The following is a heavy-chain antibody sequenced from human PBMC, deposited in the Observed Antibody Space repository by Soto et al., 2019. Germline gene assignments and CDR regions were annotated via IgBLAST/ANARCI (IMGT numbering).Heavy chain of an antibody. D-gene: IGHD1-1*01. J-gene: IGHJ3*02. V-gene: IGHV1-18*01. CDR2: ISAYNGNT. Sequence: ASVKVSCKSSGYTFTTYGISWVRQAPGQGLEWMGWISAYNGNTNYAQKLQGRVTMTTDTSTSTAYMELRSLRSDDTAVYYCARTSSTIAPHAFDIWGQGTMVTVS. CDR1: GYTFTTYG. CDR3: ARTSSTIAPHAFDI.